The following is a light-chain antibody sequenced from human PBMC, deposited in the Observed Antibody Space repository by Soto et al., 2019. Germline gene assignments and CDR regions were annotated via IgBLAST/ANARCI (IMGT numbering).Light chain of an antibody. V-gene: IGKV1-39*01. CDR3: QQSYSTPVD. J-gene: IGKJ2*01. CDR1: QSISSY. CDR2: ATS. Sequence: DIQMTQSPSSLSASVGDRVTITCRASQSISSYLNWYQHKPGKDPRLLIYATSSLQSGVPSRFSGSGSATDFTLTISSLQPEDSAAYYCQQSYSTPVDFGQGTKLEIK.